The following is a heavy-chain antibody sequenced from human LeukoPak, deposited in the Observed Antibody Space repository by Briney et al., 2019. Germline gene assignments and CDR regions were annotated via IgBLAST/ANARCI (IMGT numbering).Heavy chain of an antibody. CDR2: ISSSGSTI. CDR3: ARDAMVRGGSWGGDY. CDR1: GFTFSSYE. Sequence: GGSLRLSCAASGFTFSSYEMNWVRQAPGKGLEWVSYISSSGSTIYYADSVKGRFTISRDNAKNSLYLQMNSLRAEDTAVYYCARDAMVRGGSWGGDYWGQGTLVTVSS. V-gene: IGHV3-48*03. D-gene: IGHD3-10*01. J-gene: IGHJ4*02.